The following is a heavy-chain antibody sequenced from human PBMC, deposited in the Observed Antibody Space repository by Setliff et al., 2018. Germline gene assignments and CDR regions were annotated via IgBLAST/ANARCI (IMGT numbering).Heavy chain of an antibody. Sequence: GGSLRLSCAASGLTFSTHSMNWVRQAPGKGLEWVSSISRSSTYIYYADSMKGRFTISRDNAKNSLYLQMNSLRAEDTAVYYCASARHSGSWFPFDAFHIWGQGTMVTVSS. CDR3: ASARHSGSWFPFDAFHI. CDR1: GLTFSTHS. CDR2: ISRSSTYI. D-gene: IGHD1-26*01. J-gene: IGHJ3*02. V-gene: IGHV3-21*01.